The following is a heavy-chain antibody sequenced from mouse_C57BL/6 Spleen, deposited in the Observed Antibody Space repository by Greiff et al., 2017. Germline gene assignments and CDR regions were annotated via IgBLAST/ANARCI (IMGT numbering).Heavy chain of an antibody. CDR2: ISSGSSTI. J-gene: IGHJ4*01. D-gene: IGHD1-1*01. V-gene: IGHV5-17*01. CDR3: ARPNYYGSSSYAMDY. Sequence: EVKLMESGGGLVKPGGSLKLSCAASGFTFSDYGMHWVRQAPEKGLEWVAYISSGSSTIYYADTVKGRFTISRDNAKNTLLLQMTSLRSEDTAMYYCARPNYYGSSSYAMDYWGQGTSVTVSS. CDR1: GFTFSDYG.